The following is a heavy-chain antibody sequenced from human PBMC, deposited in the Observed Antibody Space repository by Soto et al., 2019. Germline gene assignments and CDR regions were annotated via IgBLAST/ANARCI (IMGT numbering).Heavy chain of an antibody. V-gene: IGHV1-18*04. Sequence: ASVKVSCKASGYTFTSYGISWVRQAPGQGLEWMGWISAYNGNTNYAQKLQGRVTMTTDTSTSTAYMGLRSLRSDDTAVYYCARASYDFWSGYYPSNWFDPWGQGTLVTVSS. J-gene: IGHJ5*02. CDR1: GYTFTSYG. CDR2: ISAYNGNT. CDR3: ARASYDFWSGYYPSNWFDP. D-gene: IGHD3-3*01.